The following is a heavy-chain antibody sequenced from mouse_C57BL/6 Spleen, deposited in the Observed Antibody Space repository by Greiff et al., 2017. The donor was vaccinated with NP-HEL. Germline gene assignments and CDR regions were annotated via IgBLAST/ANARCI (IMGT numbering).Heavy chain of an antibody. V-gene: IGHV1-69*01. Sequence: VQLQQPGAELVMPGASVKLSCKASGYTFTSYWMHWVKQRPGQGLEWIGEIDPSDSYTNYNQKFKGKSTLTVDKSSSTAYMQLSSLTSEDSAVYYCARSPTGTDWFAYWGQGTLVTVSA. CDR3: ARSPTGTDWFAY. CDR1: GYTFTSYW. D-gene: IGHD4-1*01. CDR2: IDPSDSYT. J-gene: IGHJ3*01.